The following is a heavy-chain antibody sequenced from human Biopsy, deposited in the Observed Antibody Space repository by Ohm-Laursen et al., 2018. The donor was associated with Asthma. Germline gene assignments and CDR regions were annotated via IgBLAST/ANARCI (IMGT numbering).Heavy chain of an antibody. CDR1: GYTFPSAG. D-gene: IGHD4-23*01. J-gene: IGHJ6*02. Sequence: ASVKASCKASGYTFPSAGITWVRQAPGQGLEWMGWISVYNGNTKVAQKLQDRVTLITDTSTSTAYKELRSLRTEDTAVYFCTRAVDDSHQYGIDVWGQGTAVTVS. CDR3: TRAVDDSHQYGIDV. V-gene: IGHV1-18*01. CDR2: ISVYNGNT.